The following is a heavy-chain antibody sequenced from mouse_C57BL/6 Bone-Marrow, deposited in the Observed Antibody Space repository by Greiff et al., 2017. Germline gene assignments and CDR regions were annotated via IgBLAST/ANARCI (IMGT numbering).Heavy chain of an antibody. D-gene: IGHD4-1*01. CDR2: IHPNGGST. Sequence: QVQLQQPGAELVKPGASVKLSCKASGYTFTSYWMHWVKQRPGQGLEWIGMIHPNGGSTNYNEKFKSKATLTVDKSSSTAYMQLSRLTSEDSAVYYGARGTGTGYFDYWGQGTTLTVSS. CDR1: GYTFTSYW. CDR3: ARGTGTGYFDY. J-gene: IGHJ2*01. V-gene: IGHV1-64*01.